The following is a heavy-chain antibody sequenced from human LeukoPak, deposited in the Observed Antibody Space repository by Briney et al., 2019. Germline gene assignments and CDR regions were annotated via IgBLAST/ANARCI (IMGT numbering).Heavy chain of an antibody. Sequence: GGSLRLSCAASGFTFSDYYMSWIRQAPGKGLEWVSYISSSGSTIYYADSVKGRITISRDNAKNSLYLQMNSLRAEDTAVYYCARARDCSGGSCYSGYFDYWGQGTLVTVYS. CDR2: ISSSGSTI. J-gene: IGHJ4*02. CDR3: ARARDCSGGSCYSGYFDY. V-gene: IGHV3-11*01. CDR1: GFTFSDYY. D-gene: IGHD2-15*01.